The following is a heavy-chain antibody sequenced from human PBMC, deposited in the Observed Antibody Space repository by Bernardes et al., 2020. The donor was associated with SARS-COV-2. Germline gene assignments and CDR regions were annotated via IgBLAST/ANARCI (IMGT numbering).Heavy chain of an antibody. CDR2: TNPKTGRT. CDR1: GYRFTEYY. Sequence: ASVKVSCKASGYRFTEYYLHWVRQAPGQGLEWMGWTNPKTGRTEYAQEFQGRVTMTSDTSITTTYMEVTKLTSDDTAVYFCASSSPPFPYYYYGMDVWGQGTTVTVSS. CDR3: ASSSPPFPYYYYGMDV. D-gene: IGHD6-6*01. V-gene: IGHV1-2*02. J-gene: IGHJ6*02.